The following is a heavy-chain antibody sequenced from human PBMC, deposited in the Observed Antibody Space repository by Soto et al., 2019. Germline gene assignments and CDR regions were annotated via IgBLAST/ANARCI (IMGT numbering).Heavy chain of an antibody. J-gene: IGHJ4*02. D-gene: IGHD3-3*01. CDR3: ARGFLTSQITIFGMVTPYYFDY. V-gene: IGHV1-8*01. CDR2: MNPNSGNT. CDR1: GYTFTSYD. Sequence: ASVKVSCKASGYTFTSYDINWVRQATGQGLEWMGWMNPNSGNTGYAQKFQGRVTMTRNTSISTAYMELSSLRSEDTAVYYCARGFLTSQITIFGMVTPYYFDYWGQGTLVTVSS.